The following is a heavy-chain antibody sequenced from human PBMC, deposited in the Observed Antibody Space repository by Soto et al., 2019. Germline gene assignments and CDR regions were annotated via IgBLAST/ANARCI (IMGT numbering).Heavy chain of an antibody. Sequence: ASVKVSCKASGYTFTKYGISWVRQAPGRGLEWMGWINTYNGNTNHAQKLQGRVTMTTDTSTSTAYMELRSLRSDDTAVYYCARGVGSGTYYNQYNWFDPWGQGTLVTVSS. D-gene: IGHD3-10*01. J-gene: IGHJ5*01. CDR1: GYTFTKYG. V-gene: IGHV1-18*01. CDR3: ARGVGSGTYYNQYNWFDP. CDR2: INTYNGNT.